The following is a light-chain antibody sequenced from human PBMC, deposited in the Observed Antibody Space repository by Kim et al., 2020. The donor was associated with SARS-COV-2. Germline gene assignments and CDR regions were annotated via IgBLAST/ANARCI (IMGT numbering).Light chain of an antibody. CDR1: KLGDKY. J-gene: IGLJ3*02. Sequence: SYELTQPPSVSVSPGQTASITCSGDKLGDKYACWYQQKQGQPPVLVIYQDSKRHSGIPERFSGSNSGNTATLTLSGTQAMDEADYDCQGWDSSTWVFGGG. V-gene: IGLV3-1*01. CDR2: QDS. CDR3: QGWDSSTWV.